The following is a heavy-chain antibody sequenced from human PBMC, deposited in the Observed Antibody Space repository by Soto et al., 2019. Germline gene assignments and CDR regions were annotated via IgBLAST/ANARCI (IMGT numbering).Heavy chain of an antibody. J-gene: IGHJ6*02. CDR2: INHSGST. CDR1: GGSFSGYY. CDR3: ARGSEFYYYYYGMDV. V-gene: IGHV4-34*01. Sequence: SETLSLTCAVYGGSFSGYYWSWIRQPPGKGLEWIGEINHSGSTNYNPSLKSRVNISVDTSKNQFSLKLSSVTAADTAVYYCARGSEFYYYYYGMDVWGQGTTVTVSS.